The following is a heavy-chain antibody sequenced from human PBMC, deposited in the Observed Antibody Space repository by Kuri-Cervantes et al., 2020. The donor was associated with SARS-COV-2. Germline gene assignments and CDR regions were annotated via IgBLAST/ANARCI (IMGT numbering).Heavy chain of an antibody. Sequence: SLKISCAASGFVFDDYAMHWVRQAPGKGLEWVSGNSWNSGSIGYADSVKGRFTISRDNAKNSLYLQMNSLRAEDMSLYHCARCRSDAFDIWGHGTMVTVSS. CDR3: ARCRSDAFDI. V-gene: IGHV3-9*03. CDR1: GFVFDDYA. CDR2: NSWNSGSI. J-gene: IGHJ3*02. D-gene: IGHD2-8*01.